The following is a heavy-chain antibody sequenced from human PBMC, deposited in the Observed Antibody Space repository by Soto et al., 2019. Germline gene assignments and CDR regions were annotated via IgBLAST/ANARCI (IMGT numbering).Heavy chain of an antibody. CDR2: ISGSGGST. V-gene: IGHV3-23*01. J-gene: IGHJ4*02. CDR3: AKDSEMWGWSDYYDSSGYYYPDY. CDR1: GFTFSSYA. Sequence: SLRLSCAASGFTFSSYAMSWVRQAPGKGLEWVSAISGSGGSTYYADSVKGRFTISRDNSKNTLYLQMNSLRAEDTAVYYCAKDSEMWGWSDYYDSSGYYYPDYWGQGTLVTVSS. D-gene: IGHD3-22*01.